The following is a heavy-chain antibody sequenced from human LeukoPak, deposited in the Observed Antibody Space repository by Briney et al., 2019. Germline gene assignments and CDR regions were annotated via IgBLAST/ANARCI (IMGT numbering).Heavy chain of an antibody. J-gene: IGHJ4*02. CDR2: IKQDGSEK. CDR1: GFTFSSYW. CDR3: ARVKLAAFDY. V-gene: IGHV3-7*01. Sequence: GGSLRLSCTASGFTFSSYWMTWVRQTPGKGLEWVANIKQDGSEKYYVDSVKGRFTISRDNAKNSAYLQMNSLRAEDMAVYYCARVKLAAFDYWGQGTLVTVSS.